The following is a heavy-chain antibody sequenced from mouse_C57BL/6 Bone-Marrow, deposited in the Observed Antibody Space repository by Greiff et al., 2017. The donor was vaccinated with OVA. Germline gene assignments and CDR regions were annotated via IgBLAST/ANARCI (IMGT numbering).Heavy chain of an antibody. V-gene: IGHV7-1*01. CDR2: SRNKANDYTT. CDR3: ARDAGSSIFAY. Sequence: EVKLVESGGGLVQSGRSLRLSCATSGFTFSDFYMEWVRQAPGKGLEWIAASRNKANDYTTEYSASVKGRFIVSRDTSQSILYLQMNALRAEDTAIYYCARDAGSSIFAYWGQGTLVTVSA. CDR1: GFTFSDFY. J-gene: IGHJ3*01. D-gene: IGHD1-1*01.